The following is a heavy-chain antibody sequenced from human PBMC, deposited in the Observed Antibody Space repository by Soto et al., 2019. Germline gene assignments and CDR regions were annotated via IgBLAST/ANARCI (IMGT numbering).Heavy chain of an antibody. CDR2: ISSSSSYI. CDR3: ARTYYDILTGYYIDY. D-gene: IGHD3-9*01. J-gene: IGHJ4*02. V-gene: IGHV3-21*01. Sequence: GGSLRLSCAASGFTFSSYSMNWVRQAPGKGLEWVSSISSSSSYIYYADSVKGRFTISRDNAKNSLYLQMNSLRAEDTAVYYCARTYYDILTGYYIDYWGQGTLVTVSS. CDR1: GFTFSSYS.